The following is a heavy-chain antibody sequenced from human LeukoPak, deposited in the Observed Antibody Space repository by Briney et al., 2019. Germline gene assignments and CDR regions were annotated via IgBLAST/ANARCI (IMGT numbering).Heavy chain of an antibody. D-gene: IGHD1-1*01. Sequence: ASVKVSCKASGYTLTGYYMHWVRQAPGQGLEWMGWINPNSGGTNCAQKFQGRVTMTRDTSINTAYMELSRLESDDSAVYYCAREGAGRNDHWGQGTLVTVSS. CDR2: INPNSGGT. CDR1: GYTLTGYY. CDR3: AREGAGRNDH. V-gene: IGHV1-2*02. J-gene: IGHJ4*02.